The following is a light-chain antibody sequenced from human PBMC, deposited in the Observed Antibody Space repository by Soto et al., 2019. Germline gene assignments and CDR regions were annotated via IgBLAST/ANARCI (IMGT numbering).Light chain of an antibody. J-gene: IGKJ2*01. CDR1: QSVSSY. CDR3: HQYNSWPPGT. V-gene: IGKV3-15*01. Sequence: EIVMTQSPATLSVSPVERATLSCRASQSVSSYLAWYQQKPGQAPRLLTSDASTRATGIPARFSGSGSGTEFTLTISSPQSEDFALYYCHQYNSWPPGTFGQGTKVDIK. CDR2: DAS.